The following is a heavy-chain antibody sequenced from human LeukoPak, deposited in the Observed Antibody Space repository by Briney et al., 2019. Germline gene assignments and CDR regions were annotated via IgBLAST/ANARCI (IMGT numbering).Heavy chain of an antibody. CDR2: ISSSGSTI. D-gene: IGHD1-26*01. CDR3: AAPYSPGPSEGFDI. V-gene: IGHV3-11*04. Sequence: PGGSLRLSCAASGFTFSDYYMSWIRQAPGKGLEWVSYISSSGSTIYYADSVKGRFTISRDNAKNSLYLQMNSLRAEDTAVYYCAAPYSPGPSEGFDIWGQGTMVTVSS. J-gene: IGHJ3*02. CDR1: GFTFSDYY.